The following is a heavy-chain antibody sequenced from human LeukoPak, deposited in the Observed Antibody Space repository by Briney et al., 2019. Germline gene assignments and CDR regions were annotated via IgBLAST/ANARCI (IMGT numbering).Heavy chain of an antibody. J-gene: IGHJ1*01. CDR1: GFTFSSYA. CDR3: AKEAGGGVRLLGWLSYFQH. Sequence: GGSLRLSCAASGFTFSSYAMSWVRQAPGKGLEWVSAISGSGGSRYYADSVKGRFTISRDNSKNTLYLQMNSLRAEDTAVYYCAKEAGGGVRLLGWLSYFQHWGQGTLVTVSS. D-gene: IGHD3-3*01. CDR2: ISGSGGSR. V-gene: IGHV3-23*01.